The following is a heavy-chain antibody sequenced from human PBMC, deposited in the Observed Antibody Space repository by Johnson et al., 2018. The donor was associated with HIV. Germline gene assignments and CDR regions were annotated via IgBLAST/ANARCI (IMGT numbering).Heavy chain of an antibody. CDR1: GFTFSNYA. V-gene: IGHV3-30*14. CDR3: ARGEGRIPHAFDI. J-gene: IGHJ3*02. Sequence: QVQLVESGGGVVQPGRSLRLSCAASGFTFSNYAMYWVRQAPGKGLEWVAVISYDGSNKYYADSVKVRFTISRDNSKNTLYLQMGSLRAEDMAVYYCARGEGRIPHAFDIWGQGTLVTVSS. CDR2: ISYDGSNK. D-gene: IGHD2-2*02.